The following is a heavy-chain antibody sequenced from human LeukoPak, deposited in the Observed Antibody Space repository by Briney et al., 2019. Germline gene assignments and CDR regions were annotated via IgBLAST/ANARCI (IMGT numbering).Heavy chain of an antibody. V-gene: IGHV4-59*01. Sequence: SETLSLTCTASGGSISSYYWSWIRQPPGKGLEWIGYIYYSGSTNYNPSLKSRVTISVDTSKNQFSLRLSSVTAADTAVYYCARVTGYMIEDYFDYWGQGTLVTVSS. J-gene: IGHJ4*02. D-gene: IGHD3-22*01. CDR3: ARVTGYMIEDYFDY. CDR2: IYYSGST. CDR1: GGSISSYY.